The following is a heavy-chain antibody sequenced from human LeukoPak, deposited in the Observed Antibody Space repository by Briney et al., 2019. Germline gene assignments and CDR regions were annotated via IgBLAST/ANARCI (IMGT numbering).Heavy chain of an antibody. V-gene: IGHV1-18*01. Sequence: ASVKVSCKASGYTFTSYGISWVRQAPGQGLELMGWISAYNGNTNYAQKLQGRVTMTTDTSTSTAYMELRRLRSDDTAVYYYSRVSVVVRGGLFDYWGQGTLVTVSS. CDR1: GYTFTSYG. CDR3: SRVSVVVRGGLFDY. J-gene: IGHJ4*02. CDR2: ISAYNGNT. D-gene: IGHD2-2*01.